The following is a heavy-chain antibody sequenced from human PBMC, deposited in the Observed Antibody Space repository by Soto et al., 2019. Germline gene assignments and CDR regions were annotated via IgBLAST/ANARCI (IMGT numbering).Heavy chain of an antibody. Sequence: QVRLEESGGGVVQPGRSLRLSCAGSGFTFSRNGMHWVRQTPEKGLEWVAVISHDGTDQRYADSVRGRFSISRDDSKNTVFVQMNSLRPDDTAVYFCARDGYCGTEKCYSGLPDYWGQGTLVTVSS. CDR3: ARDGYCGTEKCYSGLPDY. V-gene: IGHV3-30*03. D-gene: IGHD2-2*03. J-gene: IGHJ4*02. CDR2: ISHDGTDQ. CDR1: GFTFSRNG.